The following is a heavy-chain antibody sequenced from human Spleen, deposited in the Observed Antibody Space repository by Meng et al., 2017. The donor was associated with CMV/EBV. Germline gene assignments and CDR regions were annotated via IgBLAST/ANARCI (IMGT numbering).Heavy chain of an antibody. CDR2: IGTAGDT. D-gene: IGHD3-3*01. Sequence: ETLSLTCAACGFTFSSYDMHWVRQATGKGLEWVSAIGTAGDTYYPGSVKGQFTISRENAKNSLYLQMNSLRPEDTAVYYCAKSYYDFWSGYYFFDLWGQGTLVTVSS. J-gene: IGHJ4*02. CDR1: GFTFSSYD. V-gene: IGHV3-13*03. CDR3: AKSYYDFWSGYYFFDL.